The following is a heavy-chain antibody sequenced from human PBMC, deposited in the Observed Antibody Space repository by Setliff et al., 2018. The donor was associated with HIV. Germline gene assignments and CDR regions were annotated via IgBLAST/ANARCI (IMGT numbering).Heavy chain of an antibody. CDR3: ARVWFGEAIFDY. Sequence: ASVKVSCKASGYTFTSYAMHWVRQAPGQRLEWMGWINAGKGNTKNSQKFQGRVTITRDTSASTAYMELSSLRPEDTAVYYCARVWFGEAIFDYWGQGTLVTVPQ. J-gene: IGHJ4*02. CDR1: GYTFTSYA. V-gene: IGHV1-3*01. CDR2: INAGKGNT. D-gene: IGHD3-10*01.